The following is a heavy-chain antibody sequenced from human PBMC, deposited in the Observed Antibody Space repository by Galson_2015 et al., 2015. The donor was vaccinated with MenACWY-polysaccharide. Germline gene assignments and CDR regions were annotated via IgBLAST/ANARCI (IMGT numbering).Heavy chain of an antibody. CDR1: GGSISTGSSY. CDR3: ARSLGHSDSAFDNGRDVDRRFDP. D-gene: IGHD5-12*01. J-gene: IGHJ5*02. Sequence: TLSLTCSVSGGSISTGSSYWTWIRQPAGKGLEWIGRIHSRGSTDYSPSLKSRVTISTDTSRNQLSLKLSSVTAADTAVYYCARSLGHSDSAFDNGRDVDRRFDPWGQGTLVTVSS. V-gene: IGHV4-61*02. CDR2: IHSRGST.